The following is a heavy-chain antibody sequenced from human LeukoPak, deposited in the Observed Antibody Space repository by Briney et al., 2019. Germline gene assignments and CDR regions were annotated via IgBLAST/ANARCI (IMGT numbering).Heavy chain of an antibody. Sequence: GGSLRLSCVVSGFDFGGRGMSWVRQAPGKGLEWVSLISGDGGNTYYAKSMKGRFTISRDNSKNTLYLQMNSLRSEDTAFYYCTKDVGSGSYYYFESWGQGTLVTVSS. CDR2: ISGDGGNT. D-gene: IGHD1-26*01. J-gene: IGHJ4*02. V-gene: IGHV3-43*02. CDR3: TKDVGSGSYYYFES. CDR1: GFDFGGRG.